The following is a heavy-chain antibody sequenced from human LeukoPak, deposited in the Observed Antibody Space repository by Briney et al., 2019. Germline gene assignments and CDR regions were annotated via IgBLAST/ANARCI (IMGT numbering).Heavy chain of an antibody. V-gene: IGHV3-30-3*01. J-gene: IGHJ4*02. Sequence: GRSLRLSCAASGFTFSSYAMHWVRQAPGKGLEWVAVISYDGSNKYYADSVKGRFSISRDNSRNTLYLQMNSLRAEDTAVYYCAKDAAGPEYWGQGTLVTVSS. CDR3: AKDAAGPEY. CDR1: GFTFSSYA. CDR2: ISYDGSNK. D-gene: IGHD6-13*01.